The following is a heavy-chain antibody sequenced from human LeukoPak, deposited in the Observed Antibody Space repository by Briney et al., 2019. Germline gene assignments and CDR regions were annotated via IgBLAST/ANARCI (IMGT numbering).Heavy chain of an antibody. CDR2: IYPGDSDT. V-gene: IGHV5-51*01. CDR1: GYSFANYW. D-gene: IGHD3-10*01. J-gene: IGHJ4*02. Sequence: GESLKISCKGSGYSFANYWIDWVRQMPGKGLEWMGSIYPGDSDTRYSLSFHGQLTISADKSISTAFLQWSSLKASDSAMYFCARRMVRGVFTSPFDYWGRGTLVSVSS. CDR3: ARRMVRGVFTSPFDY.